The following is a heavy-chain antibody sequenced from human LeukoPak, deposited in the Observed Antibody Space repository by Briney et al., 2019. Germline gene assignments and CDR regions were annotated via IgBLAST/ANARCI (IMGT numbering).Heavy chain of an antibody. D-gene: IGHD3-3*01. CDR1: GGTFSSYA. CDR3: AGITIFGEMNDAFDI. CDR2: IIPIFGTA. V-gene: IGHV1-69*05. Sequence: ASVKVSCKASGGTFSSYAISWVRQAPGQGLEWMGGIIPIFGTANYAQKLQGRVTITTDESTSTAYMELSSLRSEDTAVYYCAGITIFGEMNDAFDIWGQGTMVTVSS. J-gene: IGHJ3*02.